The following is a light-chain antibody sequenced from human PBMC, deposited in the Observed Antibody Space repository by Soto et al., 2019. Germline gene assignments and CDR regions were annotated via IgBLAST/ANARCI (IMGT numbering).Light chain of an antibody. CDR3: QQYGNSIPIT. J-gene: IGKJ5*01. Sequence: GLTQSPGTLSLSPVERATLSCRASQSVSTSFLAWYQQKPGQAPRLLIYGAFSRATGIPDRFSGSGSGTDFTLTISRLEPEDFAVYYCQQYGNSIPITFGQGTRLEL. CDR2: GAF. CDR1: QSVSTSF. V-gene: IGKV3-20*01.